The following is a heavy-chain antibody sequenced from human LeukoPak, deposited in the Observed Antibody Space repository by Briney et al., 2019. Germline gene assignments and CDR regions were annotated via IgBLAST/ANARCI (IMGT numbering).Heavy chain of an antibody. J-gene: IGHJ4*02. V-gene: IGHV4-59*01. CDR3: ARPSEETYYDSSGYYYPFDY. D-gene: IGHD3-22*01. CDR2: IYYSGST. CDR1: GGSISSYY. Sequence: PSETLSLTCTVSGGSISSYYWSWIRQPPGKGLEWIGYIYYSGSTNYNPSLKSRVTIPVDTSKNQFSLKLSSVTAADTAVYYCARPSEETYYDSSGYYYPFDYWGQGTLVTVSS.